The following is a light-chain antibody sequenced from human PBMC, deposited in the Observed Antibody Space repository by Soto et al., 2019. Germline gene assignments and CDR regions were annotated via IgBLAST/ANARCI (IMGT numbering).Light chain of an antibody. CDR2: DAS. CDR3: QQRSNWPRLT. J-gene: IGKJ4*01. CDR1: NIGSKS. V-gene: IGKV3-11*01. Sequence: PPSVSVAPGQTARITCGGNNIGSKSVHWYQQKPGQAPRLLIYDASNRATGIPARFSGSGSGTDFTLTIRSLEPEDFAVYYCQQRSNWPRLTFGGGTKVDIK.